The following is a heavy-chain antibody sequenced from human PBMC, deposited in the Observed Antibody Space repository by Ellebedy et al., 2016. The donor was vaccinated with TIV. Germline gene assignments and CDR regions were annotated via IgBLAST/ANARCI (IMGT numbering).Heavy chain of an antibody. CDR3: ARGGSTGWLQSYFDY. D-gene: IGHD5-24*01. Sequence: GESLKISCAASGFTFSSYAMSWVRQAPGKGLEWVSVISGSGGSTYYADSVKGRFTISRDNSKNTLYLQMNSLRAEDTAVYYCARGGSTGWLQSYFDYWGQGTLVTVSS. J-gene: IGHJ4*02. CDR2: ISGSGGST. CDR1: GFTFSSYA. V-gene: IGHV3-23*01.